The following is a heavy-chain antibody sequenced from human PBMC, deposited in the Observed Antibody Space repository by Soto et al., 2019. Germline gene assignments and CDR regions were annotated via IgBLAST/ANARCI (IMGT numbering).Heavy chain of an antibody. CDR2: FIPIFRTL. CDR3: VRDRRIYYSDPHDEFVASDYEV. V-gene: IGHV1-69*01. D-gene: IGHD3-22*01. Sequence: QVQLIQSEAEVKKPGSSVRVSCTASGGIFGSHGFSCVRQAPGQRLEWVGGFIPIFRTLTYTEKFQARVRIAADESTNTVSLDLSSLTGEDTAVYYCVRDRRIYYSDPHDEFVASDYEVWGQGTMVSVSS. J-gene: IGHJ3*01. CDR1: GGIFGSHG.